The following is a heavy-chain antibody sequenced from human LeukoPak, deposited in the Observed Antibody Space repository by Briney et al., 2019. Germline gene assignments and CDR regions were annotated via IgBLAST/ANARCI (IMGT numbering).Heavy chain of an antibody. CDR3: ARDFCDH. Sequence: GASLRLSCAASGFTFSSYAMSWVRRAPGKGLEWVSAVSGSGGSTYYADSVKGRFTVSRDNAKNSLYLQMNSLRAEDTAVYYCARDFCDHWGQGTLVTVSS. D-gene: IGHD3-3*01. V-gene: IGHV3-23*01. J-gene: IGHJ5*02. CDR2: VSGSGGST. CDR1: GFTFSSYA.